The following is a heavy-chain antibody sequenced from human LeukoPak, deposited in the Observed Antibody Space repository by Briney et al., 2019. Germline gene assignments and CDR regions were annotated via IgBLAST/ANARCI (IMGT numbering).Heavy chain of an antibody. D-gene: IGHD6-19*01. CDR1: GFTFDDYA. Sequence: SGGSLRLSCAASGFTFDDYAMHWVRHAPGKGLEWVSGISWNSGSIGYADSVKGRFTISRDNAKNSLYLQMNSLRAEDTALYYCAKATGYSSGWFGYYGMDVWGQGTTVTVSS. J-gene: IGHJ6*02. CDR2: ISWNSGSI. V-gene: IGHV3-9*01. CDR3: AKATGYSSGWFGYYGMDV.